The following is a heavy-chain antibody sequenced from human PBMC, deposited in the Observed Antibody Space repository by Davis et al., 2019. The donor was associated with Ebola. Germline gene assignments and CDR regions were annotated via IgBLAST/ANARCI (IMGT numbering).Heavy chain of an antibody. J-gene: IGHJ4*02. CDR2: INHSGST. V-gene: IGHV4-34*01. D-gene: IGHD3-10*01. Sequence: MPSETLSLTCAVYGGSFSGYYWSWIRQPPGKGLEWIGEINHSGSTNYNPSLQSRVTISVDTSKNQFSLKLSSVTAADTAVYYCARGRYYYGSGSYPFDYWGQGTLVTVSS. CDR1: GGSFSGYY. CDR3: ARGRYYYGSGSYPFDY.